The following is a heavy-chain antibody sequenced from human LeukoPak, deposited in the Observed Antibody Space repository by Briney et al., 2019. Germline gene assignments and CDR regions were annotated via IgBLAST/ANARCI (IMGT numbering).Heavy chain of an antibody. V-gene: IGHV4-34*01. J-gene: IGHJ5*02. CDR3: AKTIRVRGDAYNWFDP. CDR1: GGSFSGYY. CDR2: INHSGST. Sequence: SETLSLTCAVYGGSFSGYYWSWIRQPPGKGLEWIGEINHSGSTYYNPSLKSRATMSVDTSMNQFSLKLSSVTAADTAVYYCAKTIRVRGDAYNWFDPWGQGTLVTVSS. D-gene: IGHD3-10*01.